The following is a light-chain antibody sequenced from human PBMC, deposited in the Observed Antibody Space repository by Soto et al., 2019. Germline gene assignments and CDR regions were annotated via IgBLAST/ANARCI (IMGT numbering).Light chain of an antibody. CDR1: QSVTSNY. Sequence: EIVLTQSPGTLSLSPGERATLSCRASQSVTSNYLAWYQQKPGQAPRLRIFGASSRATGIPDKFSGSGSGTDFTLTISRLEPDDFAVYYCQRYGGPSWTFGQGTRVEIK. J-gene: IGKJ1*01. CDR2: GAS. V-gene: IGKV3-20*01. CDR3: QRYGGPSWT.